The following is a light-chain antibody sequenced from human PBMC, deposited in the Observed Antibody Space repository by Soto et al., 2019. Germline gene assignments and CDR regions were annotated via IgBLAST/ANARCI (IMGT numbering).Light chain of an antibody. Sequence: QSVLTQPASVSGSPGQSITISCSGTSSDIGAYDYVSWYHQHPGRAPKLIIYEVSKRPSGVPDRFSGSKSGNTASLTVSGLQAEDEADYYCSSYAGSHVVFGGGTKLTVL. CDR3: SSYAGSHVV. V-gene: IGLV2-8*01. CDR2: EVS. J-gene: IGLJ2*01. CDR1: SSDIGAYDY.